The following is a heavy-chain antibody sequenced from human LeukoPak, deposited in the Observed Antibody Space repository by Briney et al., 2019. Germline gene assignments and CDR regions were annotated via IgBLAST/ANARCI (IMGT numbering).Heavy chain of an antibody. CDR3: ARGRSDYEDSLNWLDP. J-gene: IGHJ5*02. CDR2: INPKSGDT. D-gene: IGHD5-12*01. V-gene: IGHV1-2*02. Sequence: ASVKVSCKASGYSFIGNYMHWVRQAPGQGLEWMGWINPKSGDTNYAQKFQGRVTMTRDTSISTVYIELSRLTSGDTAIYYCARGRSDYEDSLNWLDPWGQGTLVSVPS. CDR1: GYSFIGNY.